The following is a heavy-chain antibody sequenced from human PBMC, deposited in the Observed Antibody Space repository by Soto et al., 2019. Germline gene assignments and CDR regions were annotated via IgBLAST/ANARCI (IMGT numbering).Heavy chain of an antibody. CDR2: IYWDDDK. CDR3: AHTMIVVDFDY. Sequence: QITLKESGPTLVKPTQTLTLTCTFSGFSLSTSGVGVGWIRQPPGKALEWLALIYWDDDKRYSPPLKSRLTTTKDTSKNQVVLTMTNMDPVDTATYYYAHTMIVVDFDYWGQGTLVTVSS. D-gene: IGHD3-22*01. CDR1: GFSLSTSGVG. J-gene: IGHJ4*02. V-gene: IGHV2-5*02.